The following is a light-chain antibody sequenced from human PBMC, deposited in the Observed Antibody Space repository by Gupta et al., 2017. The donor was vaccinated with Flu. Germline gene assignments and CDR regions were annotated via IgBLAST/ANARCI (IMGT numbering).Light chain of an antibody. CDR3: QKRNNGPPYT. CDR1: QSVRTN. Sequence: DIVLTQSLATLSLSPGERATLSCRASQSVRTNLAWYQQKPGQPPRLLIYDASNRATGIPARFSGSGSGTDFTLTISSLQPEDFAVYYWQKRNNGPPYTFGQGTRLEI. V-gene: IGKV3-11*01. J-gene: IGKJ2*01. CDR2: DAS.